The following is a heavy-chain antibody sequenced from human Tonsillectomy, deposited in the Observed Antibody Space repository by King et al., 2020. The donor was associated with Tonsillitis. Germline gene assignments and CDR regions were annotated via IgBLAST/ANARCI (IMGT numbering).Heavy chain of an antibody. V-gene: IGHV2-26*01. CDR1: GFSPSNARMG. Sequence: TLKESGPVLVKPTETLTLTCTVSGFSPSNARMGVSWIRQPPGKALEWLAHIFSNDEKSYSTSLQSRLTISKDTSKSQVVLTMTNMDPVDTATYYCARIPNKGGFGEFQNYYFDYWGQGTLVTVSS. CDR2: IFSNDEK. D-gene: IGHD3-10*01. J-gene: IGHJ4*02. CDR3: ARIPNKGGFGEFQNYYFDY.